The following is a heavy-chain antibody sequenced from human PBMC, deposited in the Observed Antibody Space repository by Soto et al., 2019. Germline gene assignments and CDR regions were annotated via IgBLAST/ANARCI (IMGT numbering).Heavy chain of an antibody. CDR3: ATRTQTTAYGMDV. J-gene: IGHJ6*02. CDR1: GYTFTSYY. D-gene: IGHD4-17*01. V-gene: IGHV1-46*01. Sequence: ASVKVSCKASGYTFTSYYMHWVRQAPGQGLEWMGIINPSGGSTSYAQKFQGRVTMTRDTSTSTVYMELSSLRSEDTAVYYCATRTQTTAYGMDVWGQGTTVTVSS. CDR2: INPSGGST.